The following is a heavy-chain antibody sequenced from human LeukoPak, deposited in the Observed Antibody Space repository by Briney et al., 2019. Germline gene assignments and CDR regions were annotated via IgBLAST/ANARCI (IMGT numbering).Heavy chain of an antibody. V-gene: IGHV3-9*01. CDR3: AKDSTPHSHYYDSSGYGY. Sequence: PGGSLRLSCAASGFTFDDYAMHWVRQAPGKGLEWVSGISRNSGSIGYADSVKGRFTISRDNAKNSLYLQMNSLRAEDTALYYCAKDSTPHSHYYDSSGYGYWGQGTLVTVSS. J-gene: IGHJ4*02. D-gene: IGHD3-22*01. CDR1: GFTFDDYA. CDR2: ISRNSGSI.